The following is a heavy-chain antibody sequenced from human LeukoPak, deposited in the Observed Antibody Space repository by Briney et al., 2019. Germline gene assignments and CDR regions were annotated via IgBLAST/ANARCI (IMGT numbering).Heavy chain of an antibody. J-gene: IGHJ6*03. CDR1: GGSISSYY. CDR3: ARGADRDGYNHYYYYYIDV. D-gene: IGHD5-24*01. V-gene: IGHV4-4*07. Sequence: SETLSLTCTVSGGSISSYYWSWIRQPAGKGLEWIGRIYTSGSTNYNPSLKSRVTMSVDTSKSQFSLKLSSVTAADTAVYYCARGADRDGYNHYYYYYIDVWGKGTTVTVSS. CDR2: IYTSGST.